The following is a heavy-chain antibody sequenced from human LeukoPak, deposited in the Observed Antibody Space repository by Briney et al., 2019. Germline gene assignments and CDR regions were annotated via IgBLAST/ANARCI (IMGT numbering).Heavy chain of an antibody. CDR3: AREMGCGSTSCYRIFDY. Sequence: GGSLRLSCAASGFTFSSYAMHWVRQAPGKGLEWVAVISYDGSNKYYADSVKGRFTISRDNAKNSLYLQMNSLRAEDMAVYYCAREMGCGSTSCYRIFDYWGQGTLVTVSS. CDR1: GFTFSSYA. D-gene: IGHD2-2*01. J-gene: IGHJ4*02. V-gene: IGHV3-30-3*01. CDR2: ISYDGSNK.